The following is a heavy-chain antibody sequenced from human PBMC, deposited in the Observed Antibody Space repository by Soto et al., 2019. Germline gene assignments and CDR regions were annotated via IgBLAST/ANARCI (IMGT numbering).Heavy chain of an antibody. V-gene: IGHV3-33*01. CDR2: IWYDGSNK. CDR1: GFTFSSYG. Sequence: PGGSLRLSCAASGFTFSSYGMHWVRQAPGKGLEWVAVIWYDGSNKYYADSVKGRFTISRDNSKNTLYLQMNSLRAEDTAVYYCARGTHYGDYVFDYWGQGTLVTVSS. D-gene: IGHD4-17*01. J-gene: IGHJ4*02. CDR3: ARGTHYGDYVFDY.